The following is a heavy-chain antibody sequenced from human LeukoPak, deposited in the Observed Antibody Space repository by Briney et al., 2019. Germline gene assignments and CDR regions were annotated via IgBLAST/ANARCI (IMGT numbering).Heavy chain of an antibody. J-gene: IGHJ6*02. CDR1: GGTFSSYA. CDR3: ASAGMPYYYYGMDV. V-gene: IGHV1-69*04. CDR2: IIPILGIA. Sequence: SVKVSCKASGGTFSSYAVSWVRQAPGQGLEWMGRIIPILGIANYAQKFQGRVTITADKSTSTAYMELSSLRSEDTAVYYCASAGMPYYYYGMDVWGQGTTVTVSS. D-gene: IGHD1-26*01.